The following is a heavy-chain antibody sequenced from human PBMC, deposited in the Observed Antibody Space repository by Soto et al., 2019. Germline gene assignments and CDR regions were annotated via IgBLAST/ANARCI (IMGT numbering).Heavy chain of an antibody. CDR1: GYTFTSYG. J-gene: IGHJ3*02. V-gene: IGHV1-18*01. CDR2: ISAYNGNT. D-gene: IGHD3-3*01. CDR3: ARECYDFWSGSYGDAFDI. Sequence: QVQLVQSGAEVKKPGASVKVSCKASGYTFTSYGISWVRQAPGQGLEWRGWISAYNGNTNYAQKLQGRVTMTTDTSTSTDYMELRSLRSDDTAVYYCARECYDFWSGSYGDAFDIWGQGTMVTVSS.